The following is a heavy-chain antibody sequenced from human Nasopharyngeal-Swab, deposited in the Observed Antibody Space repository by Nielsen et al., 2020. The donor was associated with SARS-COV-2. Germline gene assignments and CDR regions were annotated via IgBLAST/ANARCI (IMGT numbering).Heavy chain of an antibody. CDR2: IYYSGST. V-gene: IGHV4-39*01. D-gene: IGHD2-21*01. J-gene: IGHJ6*02. CDR1: GGSISSSSYY. CDR3: ARQRGDLRLGFYYYYGMDV. Sequence: SETLSLTCTVSGGSISSSSYYWGWIRQPPGKGLEWIGSIYYSGSTYYNPSLKSRVTISVDTSKNQFSLKLSSVTAADTAVYYCARQRGDLRLGFYYYYGMDVWGQGTTVTGSS.